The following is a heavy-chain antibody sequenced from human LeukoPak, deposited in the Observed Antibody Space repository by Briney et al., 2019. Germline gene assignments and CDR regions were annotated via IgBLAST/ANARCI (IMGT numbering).Heavy chain of an antibody. J-gene: IGHJ5*02. CDR3: ARALGEGPDGFDP. V-gene: IGHV4-4*02. Sequence: SGTLSLTCAVSGGSVSSSNWWSWVRQPPGKGLEWIGEIYHSGSTNYNPSLKSRVTISVDKSKNQFSLKLSSVTAADTAVYYCARALGEGPDGFDPWGQGTLVTVSS. CDR2: IYHSGST. CDR1: GGSVSSSNW. D-gene: IGHD3-10*01.